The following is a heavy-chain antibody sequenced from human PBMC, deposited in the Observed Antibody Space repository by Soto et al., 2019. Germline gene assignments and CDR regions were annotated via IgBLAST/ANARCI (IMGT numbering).Heavy chain of an antibody. CDR2: VSSSGYT. Sequence: SETLSLTCTVSGGSISSDYYYWNWIRHLPGRGLEWVGYVSSSGYTYYNPSLKSRLSISVDPSKIQFSLTLNSVTAADTAVYYCARPPRYCPNGACSRYWYFDLWVRGTLVTVSS. D-gene: IGHD2-8*01. J-gene: IGHJ2*01. CDR3: ARPPRYCPNGACSRYWYFDL. V-gene: IGHV4-31*03. CDR1: GGSISSDYYY.